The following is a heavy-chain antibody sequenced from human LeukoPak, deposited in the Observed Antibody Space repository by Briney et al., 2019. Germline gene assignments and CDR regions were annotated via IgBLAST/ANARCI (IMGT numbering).Heavy chain of an antibody. J-gene: IGHJ6*02. D-gene: IGHD3-10*01. CDR3: AREMAVVRGIIGGDDYYYGMDV. Sequence: PSETLSLTCTVSGDSISSGDYYWSWVRQSPGKDLEWIGYIYYTGSTHYNPSLNSRVTIYVDTSKNQFSLKLSSVTAADTAVYYCAREMAVVRGIIGGDDYYYGMDVWGQGNTVTVSS. CDR2: IYYTGST. CDR1: GDSISSGDYY. V-gene: IGHV4-30-4*01.